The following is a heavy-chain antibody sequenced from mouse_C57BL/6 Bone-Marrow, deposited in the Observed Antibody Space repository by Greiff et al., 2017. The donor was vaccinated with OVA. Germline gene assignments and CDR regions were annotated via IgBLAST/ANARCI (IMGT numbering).Heavy chain of an antibody. CDR3: ARELGRRIAY. D-gene: IGHD4-1*01. Sequence: QVQLQQSGAELARPGASVKLSCKASGYTFTSYGISWVKQRTGQGLEWIGEIYPRSGNTYYNEKFKGKATLTADKSSSTAYMELRSLTSEDAAVYFCARELGRRIAYWGQGTLVTVSA. CDR2: IYPRSGNT. CDR1: GYTFTSYG. V-gene: IGHV1-81*01. J-gene: IGHJ3*01.